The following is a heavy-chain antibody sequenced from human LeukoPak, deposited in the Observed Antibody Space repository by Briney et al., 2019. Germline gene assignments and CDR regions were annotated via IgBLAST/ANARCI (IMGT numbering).Heavy chain of an antibody. CDR3: ASALAAASHTSFDH. J-gene: IGHJ4*02. CDR1: GFTFNNYN. D-gene: IGHD6-13*01. V-gene: IGHV3-48*01. CDR2: ITSSSTTI. Sequence: GGSLRLSCAASGFTFNNYNMNWVRQAPGKGLEWVSYITSSSTTIYYADSVKGRFTISRDNSQNTLYLQMNSLRAEDTAVYYCASALAAASHTSFDHWGQGTLVTVSS.